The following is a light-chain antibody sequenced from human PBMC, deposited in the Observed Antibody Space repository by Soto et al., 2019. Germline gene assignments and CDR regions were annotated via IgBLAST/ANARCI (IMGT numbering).Light chain of an antibody. CDR1: QSVLSTSNNGDY. V-gene: IGKV4-1*01. J-gene: IGKJ4*01. CDR2: WAS. Sequence: DIVMTQSPHSLAVSLGERATINCKSSQSVLSTSNNGDYLAWSQQKPGQPPKLLINWASTRLSVVPDRFSGRGSGTDVTLTISSRQVGGVAVYYCQHCFDIPLPFGGGPRVEIK. CDR3: QHCFDIPLP.